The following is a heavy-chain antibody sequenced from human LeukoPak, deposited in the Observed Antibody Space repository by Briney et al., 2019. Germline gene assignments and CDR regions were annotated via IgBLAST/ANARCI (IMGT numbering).Heavy chain of an antibody. J-gene: IGHJ5*02. CDR3: AKGRDYSWFDP. Sequence: PGGSLRLSCAASGFTFSNYAMNWVRQSPEKGLEWVSGISGSGGNTYYADSVKGRFTISRDNSKNTLYLQMNSLRAEDTAVYYCAKGRDYSWFDPWGQGTLVTVSS. CDR2: ISGSGGNT. D-gene: IGHD3-10*01. V-gene: IGHV3-23*01. CDR1: GFTFSNYA.